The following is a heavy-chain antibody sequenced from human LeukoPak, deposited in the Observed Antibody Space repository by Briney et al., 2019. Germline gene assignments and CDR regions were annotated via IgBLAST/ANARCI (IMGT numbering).Heavy chain of an antibody. CDR1: GFTFSTYS. Sequence: GGSLGLSCAASGFTFSTYSMNWVRQAPGKGLEWVSSITGSSSYIYYADSMKGRFTISRDNAKNSLYLQMSSLRAEDTAVYYCARDRSSGWYDYWGQGTLVTVSS. V-gene: IGHV3-21*01. CDR2: ITGSSSYI. D-gene: IGHD6-19*01. CDR3: ARDRSSGWYDY. J-gene: IGHJ4*02.